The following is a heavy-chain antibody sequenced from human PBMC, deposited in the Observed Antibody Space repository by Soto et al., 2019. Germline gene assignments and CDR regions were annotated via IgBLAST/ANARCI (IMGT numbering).Heavy chain of an antibody. V-gene: IGHV3-30*04. D-gene: IGHD3-10*01. J-gene: IGHJ4*02. Sequence: QVQLVESGGGVVQPGRSLRLSCAASGFSFSDHALHWVRQAPGKGLEWVAVISYDGMNKRYADSVKGRFTISRDNSKNMLNLQVNSLRVEDTAVFSCARFTIGSGGGYIDYWGQGTLVTVSS. CDR2: ISYDGMNK. CDR1: GFSFSDHA. CDR3: ARFTIGSGGGYIDY.